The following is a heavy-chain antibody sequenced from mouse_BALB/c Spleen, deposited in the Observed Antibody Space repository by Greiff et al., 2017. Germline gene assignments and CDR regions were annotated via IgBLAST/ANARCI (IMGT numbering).Heavy chain of an antibody. Sequence: EVQLVESGGGLVQPGGSRKLSCAASGFTFSSFGMHWVRQAPEKGLEWVAYISSGSSTIYYADTVKGRFTISRDNPKNTLFLQMTSLRSEDTAMYYCARSGGYDEAWFAYWGQGTLVTVSA. J-gene: IGHJ3*01. CDR2: ISSGSSTI. D-gene: IGHD2-2*01. CDR3: ARSGGYDEAWFAY. CDR1: GFTFSSFG. V-gene: IGHV5-17*02.